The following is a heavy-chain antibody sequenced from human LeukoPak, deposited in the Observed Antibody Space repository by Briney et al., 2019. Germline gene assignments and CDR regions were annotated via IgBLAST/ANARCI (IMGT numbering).Heavy chain of an antibody. CDR1: IGSISSSKW. Sequence: SETLSLTCSVSIGSISSSKWWSWVRQSPVKGLEWIGEIYLYGTTNYNPSFTSRVTMSVDRSRNQFSLKLTSVTAADTAVYYCARQKWEQQGRDYCFNGLDVWGPGTTVIVSS. CDR3: ARQKWEQQGRDYCFNGLDV. V-gene: IGHV4-4*02. J-gene: IGHJ6*02. CDR2: IYLYGTT. D-gene: IGHD1/OR15-1a*01.